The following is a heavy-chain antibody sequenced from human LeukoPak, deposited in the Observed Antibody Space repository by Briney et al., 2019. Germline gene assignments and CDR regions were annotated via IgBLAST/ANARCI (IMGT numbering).Heavy chain of an antibody. J-gene: IGHJ4*02. CDR2: ISYDGSNR. CDR1: GFTFSSYG. CDR3: ATHSSGYY. D-gene: IGHD6-19*01. V-gene: IGHV3-30*03. Sequence: GGSLRPSCAASGFTFSSYGMHWVRQAPGKGLEWVAVISYDGSNRYYADSVKGRFTISRDNSKNTLYLQMNSLRAEDTAVYYCATHSSGYYWGQGTLVTVSS.